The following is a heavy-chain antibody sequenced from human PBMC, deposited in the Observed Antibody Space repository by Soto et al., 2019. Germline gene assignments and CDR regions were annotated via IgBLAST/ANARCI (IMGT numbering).Heavy chain of an antibody. D-gene: IGHD6-13*01. V-gene: IGHV3-23*01. CDR3: AKRIEQQLDLDAFHV. J-gene: IGHJ3*01. CDR2: ISGSADRT. Sequence: GGSLRLSCAASGFTFRSYAMSWARQAPGKGPEWVSGISGSADRTYYADSVRGRSTISRDNSKNTLYLQMTGLRAEDTAVYFCAKRIEQQLDLDAFHVWGQGTMVTVSS. CDR1: GFTFRSYA.